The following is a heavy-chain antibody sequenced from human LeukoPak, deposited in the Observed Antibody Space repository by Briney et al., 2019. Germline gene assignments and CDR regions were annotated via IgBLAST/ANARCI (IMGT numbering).Heavy chain of an antibody. J-gene: IGHJ6*02. V-gene: IGHV1-18*01. CDR1: GYTFTSYG. CDR3: AREGYYGSGSYPYYYGMDV. CDR2: SSAYNGKT. D-gene: IGHD3-10*01. Sequence: ASVKVSCKASGYTFTSYGISWVRQAPGQGLEWMGWSSAYNGKTNYAQKFQGRITMTTDTSTSTAYMELRSLRSDDTAVYYCAREGYYGSGSYPYYYGMDVWGQGTTVTVSS.